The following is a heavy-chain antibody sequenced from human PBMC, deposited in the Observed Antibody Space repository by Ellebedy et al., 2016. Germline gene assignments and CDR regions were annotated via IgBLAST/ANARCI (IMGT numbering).Heavy chain of an antibody. CDR3: ARNGYCSGGSCYGALSYYYGMDV. D-gene: IGHD2-15*01. CDR2: INAGNGNT. J-gene: IGHJ6*02. CDR1: GYTFTSYA. V-gene: IGHV1-3*01. Sequence: ASVKVSCKASGYTFTSYAMHWVRRAPGQRLEWMGWINAGNGNTKYSQKFQGRVTMTRNTSISTAYMELSSLRSEDTAVYYCARNGYCSGGSCYGALSYYYGMDVWGQGTTVTVS.